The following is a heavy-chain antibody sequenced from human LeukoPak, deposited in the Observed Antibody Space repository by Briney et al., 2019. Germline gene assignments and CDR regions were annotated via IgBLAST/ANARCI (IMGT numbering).Heavy chain of an antibody. D-gene: IGHD3-22*01. J-gene: IGHJ4*02. V-gene: IGHV3-7*01. CDR3: ARYFDNTGYTWRRFDY. CDR2: IRQDGGDK. CDR1: GFTFSNFW. Sequence: GGSLRLSCAASGFTFSNFWMTWVRQAPGKGPEWLATIRQDGGDKWYVDSVKGRFTISRDNAKNSLCLQMNSLRAEDTAVYYCARYFDNTGYTWRRFDYWGQGALVTVSS.